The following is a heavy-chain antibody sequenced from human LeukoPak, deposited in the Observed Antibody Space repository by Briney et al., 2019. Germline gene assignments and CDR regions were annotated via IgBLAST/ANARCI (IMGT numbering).Heavy chain of an antibody. CDR3: TIVVVPAAKKPFDY. CDR2: ISSSSSYI. CDR1: GFTFSSYS. D-gene: IGHD2-2*01. V-gene: IGHV3-21*01. J-gene: IGHJ4*02. Sequence: PGGSLRLSCAASGFTFSSYSMNRVRQAPGKGLEWVSSISSSSSYIYYGDSVKGRFTISRDNAKNSLYLQMNSLRAEDTAVYYCTIVVVPAAKKPFDYWGQGTLVTVSS.